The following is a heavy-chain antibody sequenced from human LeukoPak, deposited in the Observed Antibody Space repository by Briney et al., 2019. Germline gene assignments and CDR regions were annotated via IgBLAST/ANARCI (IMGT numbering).Heavy chain of an antibody. Sequence: SETLSLTCIVSGGSISSSSYYWGWIRQPPGKGLEWIGNIYYSGSSYYNPSLKGRVTISVDTSKNQFSLKLSSVTAADTAVYYCARAGCSGGSCYESRGAFDIWGQGTMVTVSS. D-gene: IGHD2-15*01. CDR1: GGSISSSSYY. J-gene: IGHJ3*02. CDR3: ARAGCSGGSCYESRGAFDI. V-gene: IGHV4-39*07. CDR2: IYYSGSS.